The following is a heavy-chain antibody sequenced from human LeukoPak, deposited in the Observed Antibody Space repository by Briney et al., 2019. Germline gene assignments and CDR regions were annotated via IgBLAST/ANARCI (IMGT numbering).Heavy chain of an antibody. Sequence: ASVKVSFKASGYSFTSYGITWVRQAPGQGLEWMGWISAYNGNTNYAQLLQGRVTMTTDTSTSTAYMELRSLRSDDTAVYYCAKNPFVGYGSDYFDDWGQGTLVTVSS. CDR3: AKNPFVGYGSDYFDD. V-gene: IGHV1-18*01. CDR1: GYSFTSYG. D-gene: IGHD3-10*01. CDR2: ISAYNGNT. J-gene: IGHJ4*02.